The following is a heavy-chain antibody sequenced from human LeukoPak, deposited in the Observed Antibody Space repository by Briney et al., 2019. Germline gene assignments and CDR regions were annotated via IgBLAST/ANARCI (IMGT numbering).Heavy chain of an antibody. CDR2: IRGSGSST. V-gene: IGHV3-23*01. Sequence: PGGSLRLSCAASGFTFSNFAMSWVRQAPGKGLEWVSIIRGSGSSTNYSDSVAGRFTISRDNAKNSLYLQMNSLRDEDTAVYYCARAFGLTDYWGQGTLVTVSS. CDR1: GFTFSNFA. D-gene: IGHD3/OR15-3a*01. J-gene: IGHJ4*02. CDR3: ARAFGLTDY.